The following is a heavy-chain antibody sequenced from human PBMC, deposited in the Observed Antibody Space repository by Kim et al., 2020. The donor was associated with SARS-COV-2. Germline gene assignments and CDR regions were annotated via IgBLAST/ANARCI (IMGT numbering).Heavy chain of an antibody. CDR1: GGSFSGYY. J-gene: IGHJ6*02. V-gene: IGHV4-34*01. CDR3: ARVGMVIPWYYYGMDV. Sequence: SETLSLTCAVYGGSFSGYYWSWIRQPPGKGLEWIGEINHSGSTNYNPSLKSRVTISVDTSKNQFSLKLSSVTAADTAVYYCARVGMVIPWYYYGMDVWGQGTTVTVSS. CDR2: INHSGST. D-gene: IGHD3-22*01.